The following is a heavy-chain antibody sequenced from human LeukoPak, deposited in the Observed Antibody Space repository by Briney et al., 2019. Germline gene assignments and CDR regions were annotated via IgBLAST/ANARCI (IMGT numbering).Heavy chain of an antibody. J-gene: IGHJ4*02. CDR2: ISGSGGST. D-gene: IGHD2-15*01. Sequence: GGSLRLSCAASGFTFSSYAMSWVRQAPGKGLEWVPAISGSGGSTYYADSVKGRFTISKDNSKNTLYLQMNSLRAEDTAVYYCAKDRRVVVETFDYWGQGTLVTVSS. CDR1: GFTFSSYA. CDR3: AKDRRVVVETFDY. V-gene: IGHV3-23*01.